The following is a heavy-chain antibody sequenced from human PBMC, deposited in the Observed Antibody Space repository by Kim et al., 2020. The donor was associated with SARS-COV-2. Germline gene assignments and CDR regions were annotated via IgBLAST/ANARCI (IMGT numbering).Heavy chain of an antibody. Sequence: SETLSLTCTVSGGSISSYYWSWIRQPPGKGLEWIGYLYYSGSTNYNPSLKSRVTISLDTSKNQFSLKRSSVTAAGTAVYFCPREGGYSQGRYYSYYGMDV. J-gene: IGHJ6*01. V-gene: IGHV4-59*13. CDR3: PREGGYSQGRYYSYYGMDV. CDR1: GGSISSYY. D-gene: IGHD5-18*01. CDR2: LYYSGST.